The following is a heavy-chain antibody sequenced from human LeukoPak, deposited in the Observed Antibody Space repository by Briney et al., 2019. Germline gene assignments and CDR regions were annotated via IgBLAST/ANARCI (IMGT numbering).Heavy chain of an antibody. CDR3: ARGYCSSTSCSPPSP. D-gene: IGHD2-2*01. J-gene: IGHJ5*02. V-gene: IGHV3-30-3*01. Sequence: GRSLRLSCAASGFTFGSYAMHWVRQAPGKGLEWVAVILYDGSNKFYADSVKGRFTISRDNSKNTLFLQMNSLRAEDTAVYYCARGYCSSTSCSPPSPWGQGTLVTVSS. CDR1: GFTFGSYA. CDR2: ILYDGSNK.